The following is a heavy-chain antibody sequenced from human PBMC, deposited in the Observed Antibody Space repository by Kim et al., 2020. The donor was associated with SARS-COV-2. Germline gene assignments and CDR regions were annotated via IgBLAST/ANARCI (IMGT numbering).Heavy chain of an antibody. J-gene: IGHJ4*02. V-gene: IGHV3-53*01. Sequence: GGSLRLSCAASGFTVSSNYMSWVRQTPGKGLEWVSLINSAGKTSYADSVKGRFTISRDISMNTVNLQMNSLRAADTAAYYCIYSRARAVGYWGPGTLVTV. CDR2: INSAGKT. CDR3: IYSRARAVGY. CDR1: GFTVSSNY. D-gene: IGHD6-13*01.